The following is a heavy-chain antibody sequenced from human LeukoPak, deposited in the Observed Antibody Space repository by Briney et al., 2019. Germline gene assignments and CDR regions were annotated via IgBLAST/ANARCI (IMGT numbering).Heavy chain of an antibody. D-gene: IGHD6-19*01. CDR2: INHSGST. CDR3: ARVIGQWLVVGAFDI. CDR1: GGSFSGYY. Sequence: PSETLSLTCAVYGGSFSGYYWSWIRQPPGKGLEWIGEINHSGSTNYNPSLKSRVTMSVDTSKNQFSLKLSSVTAADTAVYYCARVIGQWLVVGAFDIWGQGTMVTVSS. J-gene: IGHJ3*02. V-gene: IGHV4-34*01.